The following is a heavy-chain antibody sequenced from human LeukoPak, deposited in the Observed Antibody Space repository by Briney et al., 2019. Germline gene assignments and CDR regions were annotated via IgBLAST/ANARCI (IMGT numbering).Heavy chain of an antibody. CDR1: GFTFSRNW. D-gene: IGHD3-10*01. J-gene: IGHJ4*02. Sequence: GGSLRLSCAASGFTFSRNWMTWVRQAPGKGLEWVAVTSSDLNVKLYADSVKGRFTISRDNSRSTLYLQMNSLRPEDTAIYYCAREGYYGSGSPPSLYFDYWGQGTLVTVSS. CDR3: AREGYYGSGSPPSLYFDY. V-gene: IGHV3-30*03. CDR2: TSSDLNVK.